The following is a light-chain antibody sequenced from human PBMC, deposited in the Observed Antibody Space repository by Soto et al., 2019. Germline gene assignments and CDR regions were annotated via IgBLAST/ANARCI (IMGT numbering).Light chain of an antibody. V-gene: IGLV1-40*01. CDR2: GNS. Sequence: QSVLTQPPSVSGAPGQRVTISCTGSSSNIGAGYDVHWYQQLPGTAPKLLIYGNSNRPSGVPDRFSGAKSGTSASLAITGLRAEDEADYYFQSYDSSLSGSVVFGGGTKLTVL. CDR1: SSNIGAGYD. CDR3: QSYDSSLSGSVV. J-gene: IGLJ2*01.